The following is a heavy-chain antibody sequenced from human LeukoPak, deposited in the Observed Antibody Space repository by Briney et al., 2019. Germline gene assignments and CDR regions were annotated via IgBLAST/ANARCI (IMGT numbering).Heavy chain of an antibody. CDR2: IDWDDDK. J-gene: IGHJ2*01. CDR1: GFSLSTSGMC. D-gene: IGHD3-10*01. CDR3: ARTRGSGSYYPYWYFDL. V-gene: IGHV2-70*01. Sequence: SGPALVKPTPTLTLTCTFSGFSLSTSGMCVSWIRQPPGKALEWLALIDWDDDKYYTTSLKTRLTISKDTSKNQVVLTMTNMDPVDTATYYCARTRGSGSYYPYWYFDLWGRGTLVTVSS.